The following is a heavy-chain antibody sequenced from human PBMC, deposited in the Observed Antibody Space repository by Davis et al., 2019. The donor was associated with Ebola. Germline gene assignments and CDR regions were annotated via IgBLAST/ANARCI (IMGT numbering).Heavy chain of an antibody. CDR1: GFTFSNYG. V-gene: IGHV3-30*02. CDR3: ARDLSPLRVRQLVNLSLWY. CDR2: IRHDGGNK. D-gene: IGHD6-6*01. J-gene: IGHJ4*02. Sequence: GGSLRLSCAVSGFTFSNYGLHWVRQAPGKGLEWVAFIRHDGGNKYYADSVKGRFTISRDNFKNTLYLQMNSLRDDDTAVYYCARDLSPLRVRQLVNLSLWYWGQGTLVTVSS.